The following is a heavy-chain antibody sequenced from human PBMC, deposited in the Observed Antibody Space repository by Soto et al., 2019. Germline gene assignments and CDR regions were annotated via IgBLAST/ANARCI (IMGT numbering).Heavy chain of an antibody. V-gene: IGHV3-30*03. Sequence: HPGGSLRLSCAASGFTFSSYGMHWVRQAPGKGLEWVAVISIDGSNKYYGDSVKGRFTISRDNSKNTLYLQMNSLRAEDKAVYYCVSSLLWLFRLVGSLDYWGQGTLVTVSS. CDR3: VSSLLWLFRLVGSLDY. D-gene: IGHD5-18*01. CDR1: GFTFSSYG. J-gene: IGHJ4*02. CDR2: ISIDGSNK.